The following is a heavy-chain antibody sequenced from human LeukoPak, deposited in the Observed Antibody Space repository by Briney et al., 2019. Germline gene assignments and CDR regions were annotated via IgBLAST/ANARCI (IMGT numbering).Heavy chain of an antibody. J-gene: IGHJ4*02. Sequence: GRSLRLSCAASGFTFSSYGMHWVHQAPGKGLEWVAVISYDGSNKYYADSVKGRFTISRDNSKNTLYLQMNSLRAEDTAVYYCAKSAYCGGDCYSFDYWGQGTLVTVSS. CDR2: ISYDGSNK. V-gene: IGHV3-30*18. D-gene: IGHD2-21*02. CDR3: AKSAYCGGDCYSFDY. CDR1: GFTFSSYG.